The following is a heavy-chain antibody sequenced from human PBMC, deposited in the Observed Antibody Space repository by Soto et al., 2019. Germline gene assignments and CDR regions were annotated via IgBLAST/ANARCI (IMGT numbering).Heavy chain of an antibody. CDR2: ISSSSSYI. CDR1: GFTCGSYT. CDR3: ARVMHLDWLNCV. J-gene: IGHJ4*02. D-gene: IGHD3-9*01. V-gene: IGHV3-21*01. Sequence: LGGALRPSWSASGFTCGSYTVTWVRKAPGKGLEWVSSISSSSSYIYYADSVRGRFTISRDNAKNSLYLQMNNLRAEDTAVYYCARVMHLDWLNCVWGQGILVTGSS.